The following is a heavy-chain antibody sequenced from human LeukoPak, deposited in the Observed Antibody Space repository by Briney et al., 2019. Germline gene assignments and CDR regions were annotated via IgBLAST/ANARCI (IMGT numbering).Heavy chain of an antibody. CDR3: AREPIMATYFDY. J-gene: IGHJ4*02. CDR2: INPNSGGT. CDR1: GYTFTGYY. V-gene: IGHV1-2*02. D-gene: IGHD5-24*01. Sequence: ASVKVSCKASGYTFTGYYMHWVRQAPGQGLEWMGWINPNSGGTNYAQKFQGRVTMTRDTSISTAYMELSRLRSDDTAVYYCAREPIMATYFDYWGQGTLVTVSS.